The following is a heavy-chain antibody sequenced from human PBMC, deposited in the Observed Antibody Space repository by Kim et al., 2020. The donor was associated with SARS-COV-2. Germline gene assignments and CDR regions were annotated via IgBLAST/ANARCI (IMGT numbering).Heavy chain of an antibody. Sequence: SETLSLTCTVSGGSINNDDYYWTWIRQPPGKGLEWIGYIYYSGGTYYNPSLKSRLTMSVDASENQFSLRLSSVTAADTAVYYCARGGLLRYFDWLPTLDYWGQGTLVTVSS. CDR2: IYYSGGT. D-gene: IGHD3-9*01. CDR1: GGSINNDDYY. J-gene: IGHJ4*02. V-gene: IGHV4-30-4*01. CDR3: ARGGLLRYFDWLPTLDY.